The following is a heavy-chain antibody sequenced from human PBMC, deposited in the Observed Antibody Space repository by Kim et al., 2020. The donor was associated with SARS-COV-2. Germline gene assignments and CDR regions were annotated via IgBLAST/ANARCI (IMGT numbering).Heavy chain of an antibody. D-gene: IGHD4-17*01. CDR2: ISGSGSST. V-gene: IGHV3-23*01. CDR3: AKDKGTGLRSWGQETPGVIGPFVFDY. CDR1: GFTFSSYD. Sequence: GGSLRLSCAASGFTFSSYDMSWVRQAPGKGPEWVSGISGSGSSTHYADSVKGRFTVSRDNSKNTLYLQMNSLRAEDTAVYYCAKDKGTGLRSWGQETPGVIGPFVFDYWGQGTLVTVSS. J-gene: IGHJ4*02.